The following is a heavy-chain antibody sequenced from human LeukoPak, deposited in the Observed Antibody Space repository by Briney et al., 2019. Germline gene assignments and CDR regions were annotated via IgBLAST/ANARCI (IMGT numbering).Heavy chain of an antibody. Sequence: AGGSLRLSCAASGFTFSSYAMSWVRQAPGKGLEWVSAISGSGGSTYYADSVKGRFTISRDNSKNTLYLQMNSLRAEDTAVYYCAKGRSSWARGDCYNWGQGTLVTVS. CDR3: AKGRSSWARGDCYN. J-gene: IGHJ4*02. D-gene: IGHD2-21*02. CDR2: ISGSGGST. V-gene: IGHV3-23*01. CDR1: GFTFSSYA.